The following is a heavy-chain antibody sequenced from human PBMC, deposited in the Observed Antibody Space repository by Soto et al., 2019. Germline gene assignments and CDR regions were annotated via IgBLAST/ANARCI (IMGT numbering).Heavy chain of an antibody. J-gene: IGHJ1*01. Sequence: GGSLRLSCEASGFNFKKFAMGWVRQAPGEGLEWVSGISCCGGSTFYADSVKGRFSLARDDSKNTLSLQLNSLRVEDTAHYYCAKANADKCLLPCLDNWGQRT. CDR2: ISCCGGST. V-gene: IGHV3-23*01. D-gene: IGHD2-15*01. CDR3: AKANADKCLLPCLDN. CDR1: GFNFKKFA.